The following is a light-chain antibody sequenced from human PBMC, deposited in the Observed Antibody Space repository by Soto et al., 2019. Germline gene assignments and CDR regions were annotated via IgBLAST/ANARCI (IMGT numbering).Light chain of an antibody. CDR2: GAS. CDR3: QQYGSSLSIT. J-gene: IGKJ5*01. CDR1: QSVSNNY. V-gene: IGKV3-20*01. Sequence: EIVITQSPAPLSVSPGERATLSRRARQSVSNNYLAWYQQKPGQAPRLLIYGASSRASGVPDRFSGSGSGTDFTLTISRLEPEDVAVYYCQQYGSSLSITFGQGTRLEIK.